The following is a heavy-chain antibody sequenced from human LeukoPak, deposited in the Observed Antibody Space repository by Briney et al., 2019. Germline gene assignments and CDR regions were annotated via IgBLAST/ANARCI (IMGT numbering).Heavy chain of an antibody. J-gene: IGHJ4*02. V-gene: IGHV3-74*01. D-gene: IGHD3-9*01. CDR3: ARLDILTGNYYYFNF. Sequence: GGSLRLSCAASGLTFSSYWMHWVRQAPGMGLVWVSRISGDGSTTSYADSVKGRFTISRDNAKNTLYLQMNSLRAEDTAAYYCARLDILTGNYYYFNFWGQGTLVTVSS. CDR1: GLTFSSYW. CDR2: ISGDGSTT.